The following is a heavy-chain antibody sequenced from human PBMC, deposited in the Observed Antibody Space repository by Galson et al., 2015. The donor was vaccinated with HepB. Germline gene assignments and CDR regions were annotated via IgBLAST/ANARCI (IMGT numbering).Heavy chain of an antibody. Sequence: SVKVSCKASGYTFTSYYMHWVRQAPGQGLEWMGIINPSGGSTSYAQKFQGRVTMTRDTSTSTVYMELSSLRSEDTAVYYCARNYYDSSGYQDFPMPGYWGQGTLVTVSS. J-gene: IGHJ4*02. CDR3: ARNYYDSSGYQDFPMPGY. V-gene: IGHV1-46*01. D-gene: IGHD3-22*01. CDR1: GYTFTSYY. CDR2: INPSGGST.